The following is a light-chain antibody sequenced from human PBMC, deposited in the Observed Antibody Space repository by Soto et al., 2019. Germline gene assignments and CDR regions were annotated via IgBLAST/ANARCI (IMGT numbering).Light chain of an antibody. V-gene: IGKV1-5*01. CDR2: DAS. Sequence: DIQMTQSPSTLSASVGDRVTITCRASQSISSWLAWYQQKPGKAPKLLIYDASSLESGVPSRFSGSGSGTEFTLTISGLQPDDFATYYCQQINSYSLTFGQGINGDIK. CDR3: QQINSYSLT. CDR1: QSISSW. J-gene: IGKJ1*01.